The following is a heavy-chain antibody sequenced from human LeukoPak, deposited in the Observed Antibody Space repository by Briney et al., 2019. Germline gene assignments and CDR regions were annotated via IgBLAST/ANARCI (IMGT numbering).Heavy chain of an antibody. D-gene: IGHD3-22*01. CDR2: MYLSGTT. J-gene: IGHJ4*02. CDR3: AGLVGRYSSGLYYYYFDY. CDR1: GDSINSLDL. V-gene: IGHV4-4*02. Sequence: PSETLSLTCTVSGDSINSLDLWSWVRQPLGKGLEWIGEMYLSGTTHSNPSVKSRVTISIDKSKNQFFLNLSSVTAADTAVYYCAGLVGRYSSGLYYYYFDYWGQGTLVTVSS.